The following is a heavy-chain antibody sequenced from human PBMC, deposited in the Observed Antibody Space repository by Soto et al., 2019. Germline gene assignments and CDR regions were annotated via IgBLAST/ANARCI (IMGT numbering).Heavy chain of an antibody. CDR1: ADSISSTNW. J-gene: IGHJ4*02. D-gene: IGHD3-10*01. V-gene: IGHV4-4*02. Sequence: PSETLSLTCAVSADSISSTNWWTWVRQSPGKGLEWIGEIYHSGTTNYNPSLTSRVTLSVDKSNNQFSLKLTSVTAADTAVYYCARAPRGNYGYPSYFDYWGQGTLVTVSS. CDR2: IYHSGTT. CDR3: ARAPRGNYGYPSYFDY.